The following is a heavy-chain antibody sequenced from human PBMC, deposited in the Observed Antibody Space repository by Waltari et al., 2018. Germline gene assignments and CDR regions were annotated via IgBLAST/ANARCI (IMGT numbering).Heavy chain of an antibody. CDR1: GGTFSSYA. CDR3: AREGGAEEFYY. D-gene: IGHD3-10*01. Sequence: QVQLVQSGAEVTKPGSSVKVSCKASGGTFSSYAISWVRQAPGQGLEWMGRIIPSVGNATVAQQVQGIVTITADKSTITSYMELSSLRSEDTALYYCAREGGAEEFYYWGQGTLVTVSS. J-gene: IGHJ4*01. V-gene: IGHV1-69*04. CDR2: IIPSVGNA.